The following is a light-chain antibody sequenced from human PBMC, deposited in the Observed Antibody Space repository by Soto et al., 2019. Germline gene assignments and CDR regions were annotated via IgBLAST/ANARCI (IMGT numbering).Light chain of an antibody. CDR2: DVS. CDR1: SSDVGGYNY. V-gene: IGLV2-14*01. CDR3: NSYSSSSPYV. Sequence: QSVLTQPASVSGSPGQSITISRTGTSSDVGGYNYVSWYQQHPGEAPKLIIYDVSYRPSGVSNRFSGSKSGNTASLTISGLQAEDEADYFCNSYSSSSPYVFGTGTKVTVL. J-gene: IGLJ1*01.